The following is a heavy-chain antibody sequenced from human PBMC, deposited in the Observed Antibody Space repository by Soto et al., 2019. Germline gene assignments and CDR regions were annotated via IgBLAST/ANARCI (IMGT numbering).Heavy chain of an antibody. V-gene: IGHV4-34*01. CDR2: INHSGST. J-gene: IGHJ4*02. D-gene: IGHD3-16*02. CDR1: GGSFSGYY. Sequence: SETLSLTCAVYGGSFSGYYWSWIRQPPGKGLEWIGEINHSGSTNYNPSLKSRVTISVDTSKNQFSLKLSSVTAADTAVYYCARGRRLTFGGVIVFDYWGQGTLVTVSS. CDR3: ARGRRLTFGGVIVFDY.